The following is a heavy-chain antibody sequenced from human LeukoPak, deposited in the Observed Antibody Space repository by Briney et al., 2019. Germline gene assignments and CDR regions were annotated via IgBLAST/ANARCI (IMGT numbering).Heavy chain of an antibody. V-gene: IGHV5-51*01. J-gene: IGHJ4*02. CDR1: GYSFTSYW. D-gene: IGHD2-2*01. CDR2: IHPGDSDT. CDR3: ARHGGYCSSSSCYAPFDY. Sequence: GESLKIPCKGSGYSFTSYWIAWVRQMPGKGLEWMGIIHPGDSDTRYSPSFQGQVTISADKSINTAYLQWSSLKASDTAIYYCARHGGYCSSSSCYAPFDYWGRGTLVTVSS.